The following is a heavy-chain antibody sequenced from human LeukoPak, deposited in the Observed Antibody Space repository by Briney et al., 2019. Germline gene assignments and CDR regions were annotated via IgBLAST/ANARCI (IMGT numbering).Heavy chain of an antibody. CDR1: GFTFDDYA. CDR2: ISGSGGST. V-gene: IGHV3-23*01. Sequence: GGSLRLSCAASGFTFDDYAMHWVRQAPGKGLEWVSAISGSGGSTYYADSVKGRFTISRDNSKNTLYLQMNSLRAEDTAVYYCAKGVKGYYFDYWGQGTLVTVSS. J-gene: IGHJ4*02. CDR3: AKGVKGYYFDY.